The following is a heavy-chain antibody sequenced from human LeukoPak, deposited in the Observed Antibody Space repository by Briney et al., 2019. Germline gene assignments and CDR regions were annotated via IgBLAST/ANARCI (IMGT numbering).Heavy chain of an antibody. Sequence: SETLSLTCTVSDGSISSNSYYWGWIRQPPGKGLEWIGSISYSGRTYYNPSLESRVTISVDASKNQFSLELNSVTAADTAVYYCARVMGTSCVDYWGQGTLVTVSS. CDR2: ISYSGRT. CDR3: ARVMGTSCVDY. CDR1: DGSISSNSYY. D-gene: IGHD2-2*01. V-gene: IGHV4-39*07. J-gene: IGHJ4*02.